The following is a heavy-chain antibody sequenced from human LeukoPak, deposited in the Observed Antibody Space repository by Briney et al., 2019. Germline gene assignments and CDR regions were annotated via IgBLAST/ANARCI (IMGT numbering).Heavy chain of an antibody. J-gene: IGHJ4*02. D-gene: IGHD6-19*01. CDR1: GYTFTSYD. CDR2: MNPNSGNT. CDR3: ARDCDIAVAGFDYFDY. V-gene: IGHV1-8*01. Sequence: GASVKVSCKASGYTFTSYDINWVRQATAQGLEWMGWMNPNSGNTGYAQKFQGRVTMTRNTSISTAYMELSSLRSEDTAVYYCARDCDIAVAGFDYFDYWGQGTLVTVSS.